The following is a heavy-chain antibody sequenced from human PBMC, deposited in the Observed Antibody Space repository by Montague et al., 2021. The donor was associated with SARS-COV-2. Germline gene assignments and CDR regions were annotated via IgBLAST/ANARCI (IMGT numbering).Heavy chain of an antibody. Sequence: SLRLSCAASGFTFSSYSMNWVRQAPGKGLEWVSYISTSSSTIYYADSVKGRFTISRDNAKNSLYLQMNSLRDEDTAVYYCARDLGLVPAMVYYYYYYGMDVWGQGTTVTVSS. CDR3: ARDLGLVPAMVYYYYYYGMDV. D-gene: IGHD5-18*01. CDR1: GFTFSSYS. CDR2: ISTSSSTI. J-gene: IGHJ6*02. V-gene: IGHV3-48*02.